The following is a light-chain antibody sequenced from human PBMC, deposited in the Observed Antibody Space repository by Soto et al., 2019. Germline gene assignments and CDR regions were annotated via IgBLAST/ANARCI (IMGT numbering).Light chain of an antibody. CDR3: AAWDDSLSGGVV. CDR1: SSNIGSNT. Sequence: QSVLTQPPSASGTPGQRVTISCSGSSSNIGSNTVNWYQQLPGTAPKLLIHTNNQRPSGAPDRFSGSKSGTSASLAISGLQSEDEADYYCAAWDDSLSGGVVFGGGTKLTVL. V-gene: IGLV1-44*01. J-gene: IGLJ2*01. CDR2: TNN.